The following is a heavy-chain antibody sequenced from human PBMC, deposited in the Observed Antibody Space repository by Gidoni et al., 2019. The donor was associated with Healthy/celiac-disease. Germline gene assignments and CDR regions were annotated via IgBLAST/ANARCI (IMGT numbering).Heavy chain of an antibody. Sequence: QLQLQESGPGLVKPSETMSLPCTVSGGSISSSRYYWGWIRQPPGRGLEWIGSIYYSGSTYYNPSLKSRVTISVDTSKNQFSLKLSSVTAADTAVYYCASSVVVVAATPFDYWGQGTLVTVSS. CDR3: ASSVVVVAATPFDY. D-gene: IGHD2-15*01. J-gene: IGHJ4*02. CDR2: IYYSGST. V-gene: IGHV4-39*01. CDR1: GGSISSSRYY.